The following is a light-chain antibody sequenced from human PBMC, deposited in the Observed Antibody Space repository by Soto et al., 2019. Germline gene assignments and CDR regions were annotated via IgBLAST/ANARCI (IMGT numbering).Light chain of an antibody. CDR3: CSYARSSTYV. J-gene: IGLJ1*01. V-gene: IGLV2-23*01. CDR2: EGS. CDR1: SSDVGTYNL. Sequence: QSVLTQPASVSGSPGQSITISCTGTSSDVGTYNLVSWYQQHPGKAPKLMIFEGSKRPSGVSNRFSGSKSGNTASLTISGLQADFVVDYYCCSYARSSTYVFGTGTKVTVL.